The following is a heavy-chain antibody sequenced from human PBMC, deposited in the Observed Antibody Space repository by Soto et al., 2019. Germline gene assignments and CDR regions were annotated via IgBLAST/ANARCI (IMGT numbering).Heavy chain of an antibody. CDR3: ARVWGYYFDF. Sequence: SETLSLTCTVSGGSISSYYWSWFRQPPGKGLEWIGYIYYSGSTNCNPSLKSRVTISVDTSKNQFSLKLSSVTAADTAVYYCARVWGYYFDFWGQGTLVTVSS. D-gene: IGHD3-16*01. V-gene: IGHV4-59*01. CDR2: IYYSGST. J-gene: IGHJ4*02. CDR1: GGSISSYY.